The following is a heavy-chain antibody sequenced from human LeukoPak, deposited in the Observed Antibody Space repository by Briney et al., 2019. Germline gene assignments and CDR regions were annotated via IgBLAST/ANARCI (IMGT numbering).Heavy chain of an antibody. J-gene: IGHJ5*02. Sequence: PGGSLRLSCAASGFTFSSYEMNWVRQAPGKGLEWVSYISSSGGTIYYADSVKGRFTISRDNAKNSLYLQMNSLRAEDTAVYYCASSGYSYDYVGWFDPWGQGTLVTVSS. CDR1: GFTFSSYE. D-gene: IGHD5-18*01. V-gene: IGHV3-48*03. CDR2: ISSSGGTI. CDR3: ASSGYSYDYVGWFDP.